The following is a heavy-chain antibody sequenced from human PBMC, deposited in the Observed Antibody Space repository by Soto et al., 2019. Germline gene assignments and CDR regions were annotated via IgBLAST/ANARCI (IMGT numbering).Heavy chain of an antibody. CDR2: LTWNSDIM. D-gene: IGHD2-2*01. CDR3: AKGIVPSTIRGEFYFDC. J-gene: IGHJ4*02. Sequence: EVQLVESGGGLVQPGRSLRLSCAASGFNFDDYAMHWVRQAPGKGLEWVSGLTWNSDIMAYADSVKGRFTISRDNAKNSLHLQMNSLRPEDTALYFCAKGIVPSTIRGEFYFDCWGQGTQVTVSS. CDR1: GFNFDDYA. V-gene: IGHV3-9*01.